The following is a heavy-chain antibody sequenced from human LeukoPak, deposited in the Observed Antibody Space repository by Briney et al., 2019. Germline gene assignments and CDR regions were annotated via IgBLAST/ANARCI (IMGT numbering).Heavy chain of an antibody. J-gene: IGHJ4*02. D-gene: IGHD3-10*01. CDR3: ARDWGYGSGSYPEF. CDR1: GFTFSSYW. V-gene: IGHV3-7*03. Sequence: GGSLRLSCAASGFTFSSYWMSWVRQAPGRGLEWVGNVYHDGSEKYYVDPVKGRFTISRDNAKNSLYLQMNSLRAEDTAVYYCARDWGYGSGSYPEFWGQGTLVTVSS. CDR2: VYHDGSEK.